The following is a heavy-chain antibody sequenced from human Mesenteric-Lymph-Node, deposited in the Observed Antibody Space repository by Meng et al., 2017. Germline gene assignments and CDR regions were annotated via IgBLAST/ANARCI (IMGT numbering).Heavy chain of an antibody. D-gene: IGHD3-10*01. J-gene: IGHJ1*01. CDR1: GWSFSDYY. Sequence: PLQQWAAGLFQPSQTLSLPCVVYGWSFSDYYWHWIRQAPGKGLEWIGEINYRGTSHYNPSLKSRVTVSVDTSKNQFSLNLSSVTAADTAVYHCLRGSGGSVWGQGTLVTVSS. V-gene: IGHV4-34*02. CDR3: LRGSGGSV. CDR2: INYRGTS.